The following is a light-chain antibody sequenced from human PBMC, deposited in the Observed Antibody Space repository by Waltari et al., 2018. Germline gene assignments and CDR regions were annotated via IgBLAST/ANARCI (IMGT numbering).Light chain of an antibody. J-gene: IGLJ3*02. V-gene: IGLV1-51*02. CDR2: ETN. CDR1: PSTIGNNG. Sequence: QSVLTQPPSVSAFPGPKVTISCSGGPSTIGNNGVYWYRQLPGSVPELLIYETNGRPTGTPDRFSASKSGTSATLDITGLQPGDEADYYCGTWDSSMAVWLFGGGTKLIV. CDR3: GTWDSSMAVWL.